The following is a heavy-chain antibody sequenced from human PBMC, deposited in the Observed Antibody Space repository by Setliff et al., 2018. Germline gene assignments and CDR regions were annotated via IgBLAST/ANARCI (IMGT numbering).Heavy chain of an antibody. CDR3: ARNKADDKSGADTFDM. V-gene: IGHV4-39*07. D-gene: IGHD3-22*01. Sequence: ETLSLTCTVSGGSISSGNYFWGWFRQSPGKGLEWIGESKYRGNTNYNAPLKSRVTISVDTSKNQLFLKLSSVTAADTAVYYCARNKADDKSGADTFDMWGQGTMVTVSS. J-gene: IGHJ3*02. CDR1: GGSISSGNYF. CDR2: SKYRGNT.